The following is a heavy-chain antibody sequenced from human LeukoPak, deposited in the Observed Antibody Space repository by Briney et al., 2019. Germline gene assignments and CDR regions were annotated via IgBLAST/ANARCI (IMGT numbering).Heavy chain of an antibody. V-gene: IGHV3-9*03. CDR3: AKSGAPFIVGATSPFDY. CDR1: GFTFDDYA. J-gene: IGHJ4*02. CDR2: ISWNSGSI. D-gene: IGHD1-26*01. Sequence: GGSLRLSCAASGFTFDDYAMHWVRQAPGKGLEWVSGISWNSGSIGYADSVKGRFTISRDNAMNSLYLQMNSLRAEDMALYYCAKSGAPFIVGATSPFDYWGQGTLVTVSS.